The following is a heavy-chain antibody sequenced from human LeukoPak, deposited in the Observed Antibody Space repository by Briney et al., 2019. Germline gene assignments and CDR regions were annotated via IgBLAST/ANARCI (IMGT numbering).Heavy chain of an antibody. D-gene: IGHD3-16*01. V-gene: IGHV4-4*07. Sequence: SETLSLTCTVSGAYTGSHYWSWIRQPAGKGLEWIGRIHTSWTTYYNPSLKSRITMSVDTSRNQLSLRLTSVTAADTAVYYCARGDYYDGGGRNWFDPWGQGTLVTVSS. CDR3: ARGDYYDGGGRNWFDP. J-gene: IGHJ5*02. CDR2: IHTSWTT. CDR1: GAYTGSHY.